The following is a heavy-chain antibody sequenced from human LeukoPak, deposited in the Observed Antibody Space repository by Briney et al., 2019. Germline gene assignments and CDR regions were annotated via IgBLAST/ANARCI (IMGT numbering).Heavy chain of an antibody. J-gene: IGHJ4*01. Sequence: ASVKVSCKASGYTFTGYYMHWVRPAPGQGLEWMGWINPNSGGTNYAQNFQGRVTMTRDTSISTACMELSRLRSDDTAVYYCARDYNPSYSSGWDSFDYWGHGTLVSVSS. V-gene: IGHV1-2*02. CDR3: ARDYNPSYSSGWDSFDY. CDR2: INPNSGGT. CDR1: GYTFTGYY. D-gene: IGHD6-19*01.